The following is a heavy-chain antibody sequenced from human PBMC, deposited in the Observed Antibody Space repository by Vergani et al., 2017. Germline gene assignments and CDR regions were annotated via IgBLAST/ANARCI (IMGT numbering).Heavy chain of an antibody. Sequence: QVQLVESGGGVVQPGRSLRLSCAASGFTFSSYGMHWARQAPGKGLEWVAVIWYDGSNKYYADSVKGRFTISRDNSKNTLYLQMNSLRAEDTAVYYCATLWGYFDYWGQGTLVTVSS. CDR3: ATLWGYFDY. CDR2: IWYDGSNK. CDR1: GFTFSSYG. J-gene: IGHJ4*02. V-gene: IGHV3-33*01. D-gene: IGHD3-16*01.